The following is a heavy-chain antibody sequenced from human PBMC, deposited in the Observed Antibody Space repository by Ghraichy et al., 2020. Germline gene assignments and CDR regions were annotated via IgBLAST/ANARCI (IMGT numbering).Heavy chain of an antibody. V-gene: IGHV3-48*02. CDR2: ITSSSRTK. CDR3: ARGSAVVRFYFYAGMDV. J-gene: IGHJ6*02. CDR1: GFSFSSYS. D-gene: IGHD4-23*01. Sequence: GESLNISCVGSGFSFSSYSMNWVRQSPGKGLEWVSYITSSSRTKSYADSVKGRFTISRDNAQNSLYLQMNSLRDEDTAVYYCARGSAVVRFYFYAGMDVWGPGTTVTVSS.